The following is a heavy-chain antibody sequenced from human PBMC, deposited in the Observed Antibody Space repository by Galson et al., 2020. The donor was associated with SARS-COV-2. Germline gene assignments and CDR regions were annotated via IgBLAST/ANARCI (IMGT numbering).Heavy chain of an antibody. V-gene: IGHV3-48*03. CDR3: ATGDVWFES. Sequence: GESLKISCAASGLTFSNTEMNWVRQAPGKGLEWLSYISGITIYYADSVKGRFTISRDNAENSLYLQMNSLRAEDTGIYYCATGDVWFESWGQGTLVTVSS. CDR1: GLTFSNTE. J-gene: IGHJ5*01. CDR2: ISGITI. D-gene: IGHD7-27*01.